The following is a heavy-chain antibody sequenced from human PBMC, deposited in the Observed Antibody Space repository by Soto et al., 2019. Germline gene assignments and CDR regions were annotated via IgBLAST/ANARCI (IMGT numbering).Heavy chain of an antibody. CDR2: IYYSGST. CDR1: GGSISSSSYY. Sequence: SETLSLTCTVSGGSISSSSYYWGWIRQPPGKGLEWIGSIYYSGSTYYNPSLKSRVTISVDTSKNQFSLKLSSVTAADTAVYYCARRIFGVVISPNWFDSSGQGILVTVSS. V-gene: IGHV4-39*01. J-gene: IGHJ5*01. D-gene: IGHD3-3*01. CDR3: ARRIFGVVISPNWFDS.